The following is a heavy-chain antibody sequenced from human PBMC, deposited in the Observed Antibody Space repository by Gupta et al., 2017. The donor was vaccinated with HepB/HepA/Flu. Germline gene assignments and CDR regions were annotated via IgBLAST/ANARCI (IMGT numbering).Heavy chain of an antibody. D-gene: IGHD5-18*01. Sequence: EVQLVESGGDLVQPGGSLRLSCAVSGFTVNTNHMSWVRQAPGKGLEWVSVIYTGGSTYYADSVKGRFTFSRDNSKNKLYLQMNSLRAEDTAVYYCARGAAMVKFDYWGQGTLVTVSS. CDR2: IYTGGST. V-gene: IGHV3-66*01. J-gene: IGHJ4*02. CDR3: ARGAAMVKFDY. CDR1: GFTVNTNH.